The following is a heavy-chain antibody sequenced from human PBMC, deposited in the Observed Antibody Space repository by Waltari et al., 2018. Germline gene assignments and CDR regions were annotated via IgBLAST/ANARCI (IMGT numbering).Heavy chain of an antibody. CDR2: IYYSGST. D-gene: IGHD6-6*01. CDR1: GGSISSYY. Sequence: QVQLQESGPGLVKPSETLSLTCTVSGGSISSYYWSWIRQPPGKGLEWIGYIYYSGSTNYNPSLKSRVTISVDTSKNQFSLKLSSVTAADTAVYYCVRAERGIAARLFDYWGQGTLVTVSS. V-gene: IGHV4-59*01. J-gene: IGHJ4*02. CDR3: VRAERGIAARLFDY.